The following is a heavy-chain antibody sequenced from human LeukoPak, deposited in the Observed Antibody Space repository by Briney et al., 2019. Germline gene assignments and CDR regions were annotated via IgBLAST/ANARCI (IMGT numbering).Heavy chain of an antibody. V-gene: IGHV3-23*05. Sequence: SGGSLRPSCVASGFTFSDYAMNWVRQAPGKGLEWVSTFKTNYNQVYYAESVRGRFTISTDNSKNTAYLQMNSLRVEDTALYYCAGSVPDYTRFDFWGQGALVTVSS. CDR2: FKTNYNQV. J-gene: IGHJ4*02. CDR3: AGSVPDYTRFDF. CDR1: GFTFSDYA. D-gene: IGHD4-11*01.